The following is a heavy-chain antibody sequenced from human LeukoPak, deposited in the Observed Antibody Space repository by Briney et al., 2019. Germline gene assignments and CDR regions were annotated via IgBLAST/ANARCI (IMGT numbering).Heavy chain of an antibody. CDR1: GFTASSNY. CDR3: ASQSSPSQAGPYYYYYGMDV. D-gene: IGHD6-13*01. CDR2: IYSGGST. Sequence: GGSLRLSCAASGFTASSNYMSWVRQAPGKGLEWVSVIYSGGSTYYADSVKGRFTISRDNSKNTLYLQMNSLRAEDTAVYYCASQSSPSQAGPYYYYYGMDVWGQGTTVTVSS. V-gene: IGHV3-53*01. J-gene: IGHJ6*02.